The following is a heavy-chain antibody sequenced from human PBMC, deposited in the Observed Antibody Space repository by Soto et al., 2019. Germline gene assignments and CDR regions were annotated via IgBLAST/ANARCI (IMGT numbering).Heavy chain of an antibody. CDR2: IKSKTDGGTT. V-gene: IGHV3-15*07. D-gene: IGHD3-22*01. CDR3: TTPGEYYDSSGYYPPGGYYYYGMDV. CDR1: GFTFSNAW. Sequence: GGSLRLSCAASGFTFSNAWMNWVRQAPGKGLEWVGRIKSKTDGGTTDYAAPVKGRFTISRDDSKNTLYLQMNSPKTEDTAVYYCTTPGEYYDSSGYYPPGGYYYYGMDVWGQGTTVTVS. J-gene: IGHJ6*02.